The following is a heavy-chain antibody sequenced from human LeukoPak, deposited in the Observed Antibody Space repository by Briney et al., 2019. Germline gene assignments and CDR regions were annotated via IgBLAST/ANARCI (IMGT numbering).Heavy chain of an antibody. CDR1: GFTVSTTY. CDR2: IEGGGNT. D-gene: IGHD1-14*01. J-gene: IGHJ6*03. V-gene: IGHV3-53*05. Sequence: GGSLRLSCAASGFTVSTTYINWVRQAPGKGLEWVSIIEGGGNTYYADSVKGRFSISRDYSKNTVYLQMNSLRAEDTAVYYCARDSSPGTASYYYYMDVWGKGTTVTVSS. CDR3: ARDSSPGTASYYYYMDV.